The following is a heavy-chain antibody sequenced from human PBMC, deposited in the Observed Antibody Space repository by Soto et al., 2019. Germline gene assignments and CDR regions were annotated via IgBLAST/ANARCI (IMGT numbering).Heavy chain of an antibody. V-gene: IGHV3-23*01. Sequence: GGSLSLSCAASGFTFSSYAMSWVRQAPGKGLEWVSAISGSGGSTYYADSVKGRFTISRDNSKNTLYLQMNSLRAEDTAVYYCAEDDYYDSSGYLDYWGQGTLVTVSS. D-gene: IGHD3-22*01. CDR3: AEDDYYDSSGYLDY. CDR2: ISGSGGST. CDR1: GFTFSSYA. J-gene: IGHJ4*02.